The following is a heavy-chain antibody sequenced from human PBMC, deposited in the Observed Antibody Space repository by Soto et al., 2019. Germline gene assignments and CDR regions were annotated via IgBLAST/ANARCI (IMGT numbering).Heavy chain of an antibody. J-gene: IGHJ6*02. CDR3: ARSRRGAYSSGWYSPSGYYNYGIDV. Sequence: GESLKISCKGSGYRFPNYWIGWVRQMPGKGLEWMGIIYPGDSDTRYSPSLQGQVTISADTSITTAYLQWTSLKASDTAMYYCARSRRGAYSSGWYSPSGYYNYGIDVWGQGTKVTVSS. D-gene: IGHD6-19*01. CDR2: IYPGDSDT. V-gene: IGHV5-51*01. CDR1: GYRFPNYW.